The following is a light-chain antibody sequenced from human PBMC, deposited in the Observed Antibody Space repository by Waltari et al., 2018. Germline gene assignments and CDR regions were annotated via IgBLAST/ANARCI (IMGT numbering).Light chain of an antibody. CDR2: YDS. Sequence: SYVLTQPPSVSVAPGKTARIPCGGNNIETKSVHWYQQKPGQAPILVISYDSDRPSGIPERFSGSNSGNTATLTISRVEAADEADYYCQVWDANNDPGVFGTGTEVTVL. CDR1: NIETKS. V-gene: IGLV3-21*04. J-gene: IGLJ1*01. CDR3: QVWDANNDPGV.